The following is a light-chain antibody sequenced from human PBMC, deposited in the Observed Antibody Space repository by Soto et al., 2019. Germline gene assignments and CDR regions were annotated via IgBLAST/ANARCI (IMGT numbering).Light chain of an antibody. V-gene: IGLV1-44*01. CDR3: VTWDDSLNGPV. CDR1: GSNIGSHT. Sequence: QSALTQPPSASGTPGQRVTISCSGSGSNIGSHTVNWYQQLPGTAPKLLIYTDDQRPSAVPDRFSGSKSGTSASLAISGLQSVDEADYHCVTWDDSLNGPVFGGGTKLTVL. J-gene: IGLJ2*01. CDR2: TDD.